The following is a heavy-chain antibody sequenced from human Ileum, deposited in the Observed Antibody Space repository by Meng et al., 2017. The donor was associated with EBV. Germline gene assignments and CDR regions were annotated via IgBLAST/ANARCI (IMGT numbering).Heavy chain of an antibody. Sequence: EVQLVESGGALVQPGGSLRLSCAASGFTFSRYWMHWVRQAPGQGLVWVSRTNEDGRITNYADSVKGRFTISRDNTKNTLYLQMNSLRAEDTAVYFCSRDLAGSDDDWGQGTLVTVSS. CDR2: TNEDGRIT. CDR1: GFTFSRYW. D-gene: IGHD6-25*01. CDR3: SRDLAGSDDD. V-gene: IGHV3-74*01. J-gene: IGHJ4*02.